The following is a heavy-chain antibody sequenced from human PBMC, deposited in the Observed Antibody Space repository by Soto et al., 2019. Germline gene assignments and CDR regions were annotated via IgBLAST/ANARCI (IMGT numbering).Heavy chain of an antibody. CDR1: GFTFDDYA. CDR3: AKGGPTIWDAFDI. D-gene: IGHD2-15*01. CDR2: ISWNSGSI. V-gene: IGHV3-9*01. Sequence: PGGSLRLSCAASGFTFDDYAMHWVRQAPGKGLEWVSGISWNSGSIGYADSVKGRFTISRDNAKNSLYLQMNSLRAEDTALYYCAKGGPTIWDAFDIWGQGTMVTVS. J-gene: IGHJ3*02.